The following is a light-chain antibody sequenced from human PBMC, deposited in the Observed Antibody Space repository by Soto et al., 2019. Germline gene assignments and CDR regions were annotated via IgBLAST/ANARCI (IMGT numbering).Light chain of an antibody. CDR3: QQYGGSPYT. Sequence: EIVLTRSPGTLSLSPGEGATLSCRASQSISSSYLAWYQQKPGQAPRLLIYGVSSRAAGIPDRFSGSGSGTDFTLTISRLEPEDFAVYYCQQYGGSPYTFGQGTKVDIK. J-gene: IGKJ2*01. CDR2: GVS. CDR1: QSISSSY. V-gene: IGKV3-20*01.